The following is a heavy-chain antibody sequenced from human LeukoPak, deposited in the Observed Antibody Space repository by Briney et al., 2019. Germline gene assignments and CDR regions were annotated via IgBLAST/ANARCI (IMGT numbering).Heavy chain of an antibody. CDR2: ISPTGSTT. J-gene: IGHJ4*02. D-gene: IGHD1-26*01. CDR3: AKDVGKWESLHFFDY. CDR1: GFSFSGHW. Sequence: GGPLRLSCTASGFSFSGHWMHWARQLPGKGLVWVSRISPTGSTTSYADSVKGRFTVSRDNAKNTLYLQVNNLRAEDTAVYYCAKDVGKWESLHFFDYWGQGTLVTVSS. V-gene: IGHV3-74*01.